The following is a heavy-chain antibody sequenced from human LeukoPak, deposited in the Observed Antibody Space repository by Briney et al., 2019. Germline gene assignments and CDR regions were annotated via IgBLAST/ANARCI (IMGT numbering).Heavy chain of an antibody. CDR3: ARGEYQLRRAHFDY. V-gene: IGHV4-59*01. J-gene: IGHJ4*02. CDR2: IYYSGST. D-gene: IGHD2-2*01. Sequence: PSETLSLTCTVSGGSISSYYWSWIRQPPGKGLEWIGYIYYSGSTNYNPSLKSRVTISVDTSKNQFSLKLSSVTAADTAVYYCARGEYQLRRAHFDYWGQGTLVTVSS. CDR1: GGSISSYY.